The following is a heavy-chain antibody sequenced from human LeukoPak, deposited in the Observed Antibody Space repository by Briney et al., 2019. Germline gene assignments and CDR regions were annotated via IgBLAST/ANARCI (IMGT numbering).Heavy chain of an antibody. CDR3: ARLRSWYYFDY. CDR2: INHSGST. J-gene: IGHJ4*02. V-gene: IGHV4-34*01. Sequence: SETLSLTCAVYGGSFSGYYWSWIRQPPGKGLEWIGEINHSGSTNYNPSLKSRVTISVDTSKNQFSLKLSSVTAANTAVYYCARLRSWYYFDYWGQGTLVTVSS. CDR1: GGSFSGYY. D-gene: IGHD6-13*01.